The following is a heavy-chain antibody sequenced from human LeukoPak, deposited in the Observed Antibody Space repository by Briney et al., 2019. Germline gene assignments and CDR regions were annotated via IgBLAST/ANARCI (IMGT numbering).Heavy chain of an antibody. V-gene: IGHV1-8*01. CDR2: MNPNSGNT. CDR1: GYTFTSYD. D-gene: IGHD3-10*01. Sequence: ASVKVSCKASGYTFTSYDINWVRQATGQGLEWMGWMNPNSGNTGYAQKFQGRVTMTRNTSISTAYMELSSLRSEDTAVYYCVRNGGSGSGNYYYYYYMDVWGKGTTVTVSS. J-gene: IGHJ6*03. CDR3: VRNGGSGSGNYYYYYYMDV.